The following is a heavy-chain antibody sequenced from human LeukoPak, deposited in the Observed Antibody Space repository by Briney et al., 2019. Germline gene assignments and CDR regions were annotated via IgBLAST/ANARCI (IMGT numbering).Heavy chain of an antibody. CDR2: ISGSGGSK. D-gene: IGHD6-13*01. Sequence: GGPLRLSCAAWGFTFRSYAMSWVRQARGKGVEGVSDISGSGGSKDYTDYVKGRFTICRENSKNTLTLYLQMNSLRAEDTAVYYCAKHDCNCWYFFQHWGQGTLVTVSS. V-gene: IGHV3-23*01. CDR1: GFTFRSYA. CDR3: AKHDCNCWYFFQH. J-gene: IGHJ1*01.